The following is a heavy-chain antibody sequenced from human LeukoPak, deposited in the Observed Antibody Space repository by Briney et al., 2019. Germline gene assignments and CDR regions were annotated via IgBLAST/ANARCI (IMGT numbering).Heavy chain of an antibody. Sequence: GASVKVSCKASGYTFTSYSITWVRQAPGQGLEWMGWISAYNGNTKYAQKLQGRVTMTTDTSTSTAYMELRSLRSDDTAVYYCARDLVVEANWFDPWGQGTLVTVSS. V-gene: IGHV1-18*01. CDR1: GYTFTSYS. J-gene: IGHJ5*02. CDR3: ARDLVVEANWFDP. CDR2: ISAYNGNT. D-gene: IGHD2-2*01.